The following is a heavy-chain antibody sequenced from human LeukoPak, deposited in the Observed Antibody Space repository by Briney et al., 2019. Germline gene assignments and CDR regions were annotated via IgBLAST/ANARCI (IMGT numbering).Heavy chain of an antibody. V-gene: IGHV4-4*07. D-gene: IGHD5-24*01. CDR1: GGSISSYY. CDR3: ANSARDAYSHFDY. CDR2: IYSTGGT. J-gene: IGHJ4*02. Sequence: PSETLSLTCTVSGGSISSYYWSWIRQPAEKGLEWIGRIYSTGGTNYNPSLKSRVTMSVDTSKNQFSLRLSSVTAADTAVYYCANSARDAYSHFDYWGQGTLVTVSS.